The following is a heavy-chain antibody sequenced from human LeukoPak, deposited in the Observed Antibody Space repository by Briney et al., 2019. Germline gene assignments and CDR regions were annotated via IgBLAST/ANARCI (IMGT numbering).Heavy chain of an antibody. J-gene: IGHJ4*02. CDR2: INHSGST. CDR3: ARGRGTYYDFWSGYTSFDY. CDR1: GGSFSGYY. D-gene: IGHD3-3*01. Sequence: SETLSLTCAVYGGSFSGYYWSWIRQPPGKGLEWIGEINHSGSTNYNPSLKIRVTISVDTSKNQFSLKLSSVTAADTAVYYCARGRGTYYDFWSGYTSFDYWGQGTLVTVSS. V-gene: IGHV4-34*01.